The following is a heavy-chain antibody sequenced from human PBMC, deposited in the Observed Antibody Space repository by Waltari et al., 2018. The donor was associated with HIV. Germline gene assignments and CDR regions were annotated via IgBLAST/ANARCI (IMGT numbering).Heavy chain of an antibody. D-gene: IGHD3-22*01. Sequence: QVQLQQWGTGLLKPSETLSLTCAVYGGSLSGYYWSWIRQSPGKGLELIGQISHSGTTNYNPSLQRRVTMSVDTSRKQLSLKLTSVTAADTAVYYCARGYYYDTTEGWFDPWGQGTLVTVSS. J-gene: IGHJ5*02. CDR2: ISHSGTT. CDR3: ARGYYYDTTEGWFDP. CDR1: GGSLSGYY. V-gene: IGHV4-34*02.